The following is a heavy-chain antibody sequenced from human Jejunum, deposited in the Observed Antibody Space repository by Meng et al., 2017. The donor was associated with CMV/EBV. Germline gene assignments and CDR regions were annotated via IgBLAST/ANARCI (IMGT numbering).Heavy chain of an antibody. CDR1: FTDYF. CDR2: GHGRPQHN. CDR3: ARDIITAGQTGSFLDQ. Sequence: FTDYFLHWVRQAPGRPLEWMGRGHGRPQHNTYAQKFEDRIRMSKDTSIDTDFMELTGLTSDDTAIYCCARDIITAGQTGSFLDQWGQGTPGTVSS. D-gene: IGHD3-22*01. J-gene: IGHJ1*01. V-gene: IGHV1-2*06.